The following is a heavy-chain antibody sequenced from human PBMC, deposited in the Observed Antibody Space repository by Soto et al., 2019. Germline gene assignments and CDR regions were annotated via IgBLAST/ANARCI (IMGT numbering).Heavy chain of an antibody. CDR3: ARGPSLYGMDV. J-gene: IGHJ6*02. V-gene: IGHV3-13*01. CDR2: IGTAGDT. Sequence: EVQLVESGGGLVQPGGSLRLSCAASGFTFSSYDMHWVRQATGKGLEWVSAIGTAGDTYYPGSVKGRFTISRENAKNSLYLQMNSLRAGDTAVYYCARGPSLYGMDVWGQGTTVPVS. CDR1: GFTFSSYD.